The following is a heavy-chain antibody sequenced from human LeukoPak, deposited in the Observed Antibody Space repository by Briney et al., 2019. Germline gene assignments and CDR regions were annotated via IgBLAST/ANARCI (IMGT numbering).Heavy chain of an antibody. Sequence: RGSLRLSCAASGFTVSSNYMSWVRQAPGKGLEWVSVIYSGGSTYYADSVKGRFTISRDNSKNTLYLQMNSLRAEDTAVYYCASGGPVTPLDYWGQGTLVTVSS. CDR2: IYSGGST. CDR1: GFTVSSNY. J-gene: IGHJ4*02. CDR3: ASGGPVTPLDY. D-gene: IGHD4-23*01. V-gene: IGHV3-66*02.